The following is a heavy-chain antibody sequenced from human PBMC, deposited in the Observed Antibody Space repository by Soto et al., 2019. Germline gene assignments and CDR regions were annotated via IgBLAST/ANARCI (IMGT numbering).Heavy chain of an antibody. CDR3: ARNVPGADYYYMDV. Sequence: QVQLQQWGAGLLEPSETLFLTCAVYGGSLNGYYWSWIRQAPGKGLEWIGEIDHGGSANYNPSLSCRAIMSVDSSKSQLSLTLTSVTAADTAVYYCARNVPGADYYYMDVWGEGTTVTVSS. CDR1: GGSLNGYY. D-gene: IGHD3-10*02. CDR2: IDHGGSA. J-gene: IGHJ6*03. V-gene: IGHV4-34*01.